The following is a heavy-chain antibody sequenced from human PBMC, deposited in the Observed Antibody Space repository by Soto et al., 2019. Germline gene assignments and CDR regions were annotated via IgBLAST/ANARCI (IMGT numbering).Heavy chain of an antibody. CDR3: AASLETPGAFDY. CDR1: GFTFSSYA. Sequence: PGGSLRLSCAASGFTFSSYAMAWVRQAPGQGLEWVSTITSSGGSTYYADSVKGRFTISRDNSKSTLYVQMNSLKTEDTGVYFCAASLETPGAFDYWGQGVLVTVSS. CDR2: ITSSGGST. D-gene: IGHD4-17*01. J-gene: IGHJ4*02. V-gene: IGHV3-23*01.